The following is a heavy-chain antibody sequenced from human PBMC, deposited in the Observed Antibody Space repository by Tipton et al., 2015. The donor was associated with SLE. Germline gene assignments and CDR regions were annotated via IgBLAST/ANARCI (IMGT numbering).Heavy chain of an antibody. Sequence: TLSLTCAVSGYSISSGYYWGWIRQPPGKGLEWIGSIYHSGRTYYNPSLKSRVTISVDTSKNQFSLKLSSVTAADTAVYYCARDRGGSYSDAFDIWGQGTMVTVSS. D-gene: IGHD1-26*01. CDR1: GYSISSGYY. J-gene: IGHJ3*02. CDR3: ARDRGGSYSDAFDI. CDR2: IYHSGRT. V-gene: IGHV4-38-2*02.